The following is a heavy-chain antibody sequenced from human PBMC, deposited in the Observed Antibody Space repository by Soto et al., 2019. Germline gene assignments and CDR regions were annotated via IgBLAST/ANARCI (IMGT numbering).Heavy chain of an antibody. CDR2: INHSGST. Sequence: SETLSLTCAVYGGSFSGYYRSWIRQPPGKGLEWIGEINHSGSTNYNPSLKSRVTISVDTSKNQFSLKLSSVTAADTAVYYCARAAKRGARYSSSSYYYYYGMDVWGQGTTVTVSS. CDR1: GGSFSGYY. CDR3: ARAAKRGARYSSSSYYYYYGMDV. J-gene: IGHJ6*02. V-gene: IGHV4-34*01. D-gene: IGHD6-6*01.